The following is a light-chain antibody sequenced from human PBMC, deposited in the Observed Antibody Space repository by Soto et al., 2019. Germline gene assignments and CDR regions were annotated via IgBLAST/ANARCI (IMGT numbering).Light chain of an antibody. CDR3: SSYTSSSTWV. CDR1: SSDVGGYNY. J-gene: IGLJ3*02. V-gene: IGLV2-14*01. CDR2: EVS. Sequence: QSALTQPASVSGSPGQSITISCTGTSSDVGGYNYVSWYQQHPGKAPKLMIYEVSNRPSGVSNRFSGLKSGNTASLSISGLQAEDEADYYCSSYTSSSTWVFGGGTKLTVL.